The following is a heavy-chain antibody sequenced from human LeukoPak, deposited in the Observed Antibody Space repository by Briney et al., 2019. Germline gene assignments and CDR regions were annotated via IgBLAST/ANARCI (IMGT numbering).Heavy chain of an antibody. D-gene: IGHD3-10*01. Sequence: PGGSLRLSCAASGFSFSNYDMHWVRQAPGKGLEWVAIIWYDGSNKYYGDSVKGRFTISRDNSKNTLYLQMNSLRAEDTAMYYCATMDVWGQGTLVTVSS. J-gene: IGHJ4*02. CDR2: IWYDGSNK. V-gene: IGHV3-33*01. CDR3: ATMDV. CDR1: GFSFSNYD.